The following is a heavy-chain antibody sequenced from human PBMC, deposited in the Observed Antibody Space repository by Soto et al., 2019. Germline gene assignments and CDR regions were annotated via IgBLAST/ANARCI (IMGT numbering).Heavy chain of an antibody. D-gene: IGHD4-4*01. V-gene: IGHV1-58*01. Sequence: QMQLVQSGPEVKKPGTSVKVSGKASGFTFTTSTVQWVRQARAQRREWKGWIVVGSGNTNYAQNFQERVTITRDMSTSKTYMELSSLRSEDTAVYYCATGDSNYGAYYSYGMAVWGQGTTVTVSS. CDR1: GFTFTTST. J-gene: IGHJ6*02. CDR3: ATGDSNYGAYYSYGMAV. CDR2: IVVGSGNT.